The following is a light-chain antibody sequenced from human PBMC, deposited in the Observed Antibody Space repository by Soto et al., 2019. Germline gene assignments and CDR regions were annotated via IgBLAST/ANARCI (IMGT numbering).Light chain of an antibody. CDR3: QHYHGWPIT. CDR1: QSVSSD. J-gene: IGKJ5*01. CDR2: GAS. V-gene: IGKV3-15*01. Sequence: IVMTQSPATLSVSPGERATLSCRASQSVSSDLAWYHQKPGQAPRLLIYGASTRATGIPARFSGSGSGTEFTLAISSLQSEDFAVYYCQHYHGWPITFGQGTDWRL.